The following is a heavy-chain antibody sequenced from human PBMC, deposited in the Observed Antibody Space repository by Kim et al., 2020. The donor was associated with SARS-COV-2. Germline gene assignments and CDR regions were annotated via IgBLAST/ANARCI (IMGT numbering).Heavy chain of an antibody. V-gene: IGHV3-23*01. CDR1: GFTFSSYG. J-gene: IGHJ6*03. CDR3: AKVAYSSSSQNSYYYYYMDV. Sequence: GGSLRLSCAASGFTFSSYGMRWVRQAPGKGLEWVSAVSGSGGSTLYADSVKGRFISSRDNSKNTLYLQMNSLRAEDTAVYYCAKVAYSSSSQNSYYYYYMDVWGKGTTVTVSS. D-gene: IGHD6-6*01. CDR2: VSGSGGST.